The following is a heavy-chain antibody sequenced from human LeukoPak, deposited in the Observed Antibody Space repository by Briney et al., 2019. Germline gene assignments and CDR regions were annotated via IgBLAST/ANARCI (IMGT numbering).Heavy chain of an antibody. V-gene: IGHV4-30-4*08. D-gene: IGHD3-3*01. Sequence: PSETLSLTCTVSGGSISSGDYYWSWLRQPPGKGLNWLGYIYYSGSTYYNPSLKSRVTISVDTSKNQFSLKLSSVTAADTAVYYCARESRITIFGVVTYYFDYWGQGTLVTVSS. CDR3: ARESRITIFGVVTYYFDY. CDR1: GGSISSGDYY. J-gene: IGHJ4*02. CDR2: IYYSGST.